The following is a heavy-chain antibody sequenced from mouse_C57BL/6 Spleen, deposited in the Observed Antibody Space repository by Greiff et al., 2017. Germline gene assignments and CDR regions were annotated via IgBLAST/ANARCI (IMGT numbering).Heavy chain of an antibody. CDR1: GYSITSGYY. Sequence: EVQLQQSGPGLVKPSQSLSLTCSVTGYSITSGYYWNWIRQFPGNKLEWMGYISYDGSNKYNPSLKNRISITRDTSKNQFFLKLNSVTTEDTATYYCARFDYDGAWFAYWGQGTLVTVSA. D-gene: IGHD2-4*01. CDR2: ISYDGSN. CDR3: ARFDYDGAWFAY. J-gene: IGHJ3*01. V-gene: IGHV3-6*01.